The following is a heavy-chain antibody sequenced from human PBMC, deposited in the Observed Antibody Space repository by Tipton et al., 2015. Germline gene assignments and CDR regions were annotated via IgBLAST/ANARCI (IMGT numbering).Heavy chain of an antibody. Sequence: SLRLSCVASGFTFSSYAMSWARQAPGKGLEWVSGISGSGASTYYVDSVKGRFTISRDNAKNTLFLQMNSLRVEDTAVYYCAEKRGYFGGHGMGVWGQGTTVTVSS. CDR2: ISGSGAST. D-gene: IGHD3-10*01. J-gene: IGHJ6*02. CDR3: AEKRGYFGGHGMGV. V-gene: IGHV3-23*01. CDR1: GFTFSSYA.